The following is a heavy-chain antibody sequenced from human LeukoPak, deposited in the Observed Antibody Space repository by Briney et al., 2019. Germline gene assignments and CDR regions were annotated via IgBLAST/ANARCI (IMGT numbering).Heavy chain of an antibody. CDR3: ARGQPYGDYNYFDP. V-gene: IGHV1-2*06. CDR1: GYTFIGYY. CDR2: INPSTGGT. Sequence: EASVKVSCKASGYTFIGYYMHWVRQAPGQGLEWMGRINPSTGGTNSAQKFQGRVTMTRDTFISTAYMELSRLTSDDTAIYYCARGQPYGDYNYFDPWGQGTLVTVSS. D-gene: IGHD4-17*01. J-gene: IGHJ5*02.